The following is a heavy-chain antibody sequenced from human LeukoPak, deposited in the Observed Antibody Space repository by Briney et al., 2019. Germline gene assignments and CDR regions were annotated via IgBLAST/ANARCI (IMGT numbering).Heavy chain of an antibody. CDR3: ARVDYYGSGSYYRY. V-gene: IGHV1-8*01. CDR2: MNPNSGNT. J-gene: IGHJ4*02. CDR1: GYTFTSYD. D-gene: IGHD3-10*01. Sequence: ASVKVSCKGSGYTFTSYDINWVRQATGLGLEWMGWMNPNSGNTGYAQKFQGRVTMTRNTSISTAYMELSSLRSEDTAVYYCARVDYYGSGSYYRYWGQGTLVTVSS.